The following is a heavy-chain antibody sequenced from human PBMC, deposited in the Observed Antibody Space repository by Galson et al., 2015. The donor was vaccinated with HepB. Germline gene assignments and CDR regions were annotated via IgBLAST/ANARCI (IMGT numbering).Heavy chain of an antibody. CDR2: INPNSGGT. J-gene: IGHJ5*02. D-gene: IGHD6-13*01. CDR1: GYTFTGYY. Sequence: SVKVSCKASGYTFTGYYMHWVRQAPGQGLEWMGRINPNSGGTNYAQKFQGRVTMTRDTSISTAYMELGRLRSDDTAVYYCAREGMATADVNWFDPWGQGTLVTVSS. V-gene: IGHV1-2*06. CDR3: AREGMATADVNWFDP.